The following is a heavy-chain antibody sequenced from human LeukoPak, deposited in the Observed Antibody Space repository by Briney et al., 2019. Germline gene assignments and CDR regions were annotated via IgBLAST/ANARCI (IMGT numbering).Heavy chain of an antibody. CDR3: ARAISRGYGGNSDWFDP. CDR2: ISAYNGNT. J-gene: IGHJ5*02. V-gene: IGHV1-18*01. D-gene: IGHD4-23*01. Sequence: ASVKVSCKASGGTFSSYAISWVRQAPGQGLEWMGWISAYNGNTNYAQKLQGRVTMTTDTSTSTAYMELRSLRSDDTAVYYCARAISRGYGGNSDWFDPWGQGTLVTVSS. CDR1: GGTFSSYA.